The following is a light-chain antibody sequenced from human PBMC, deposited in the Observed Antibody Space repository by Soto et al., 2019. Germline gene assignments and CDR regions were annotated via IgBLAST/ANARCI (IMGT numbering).Light chain of an antibody. CDR2: RAS. CDR1: QSVTNNY. CDR3: QQYGTSPLMT. J-gene: IGKJ3*01. V-gene: IGKV3-20*01. Sequence: EIVLTQSPGTLSLSPGERATLYCRASQSVTNNYLAWYQQKPGQAPRLLIYRASSRATGIPDRFSGSGSGTDFTLTISRLEPEDFAVYYCQQYGTSPLMTFGPGTTVDIK.